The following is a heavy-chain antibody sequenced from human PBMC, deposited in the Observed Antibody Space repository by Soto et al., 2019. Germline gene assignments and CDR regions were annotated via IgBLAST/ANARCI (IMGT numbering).Heavy chain of an antibody. CDR1: GYTLTELS. CDR3: ATETLGYCSGGSCYPYAFDS. Sequence: ASVKVSCKFSGYTLTELSMDWVLQAPGKGQEWMGGFDPEDGETIYAQKFQGRVTMTEDTSTDTAYMELSSLRSEDTAVYYCATETLGYCSGGSCYPYAFDSWGQGTMVTVSS. CDR2: FDPEDGET. D-gene: IGHD2-15*01. V-gene: IGHV1-24*01. J-gene: IGHJ3*02.